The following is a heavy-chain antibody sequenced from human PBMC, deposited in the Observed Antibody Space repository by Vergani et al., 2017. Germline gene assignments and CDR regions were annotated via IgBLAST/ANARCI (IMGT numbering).Heavy chain of an antibody. Sequence: EVKLVEPGGGLVKPGGSLRLSCAASGFTFSSYSMNWVRQAPGKGLEWVASISSSSSSIYYADSLKGRFTIPRDNAKNSLYLQMNSLRAEDTAVYYCASPARERFPDQDYYFDYWGQGTLVTVSS. CDR2: ISSSSSSI. V-gene: IGHV3-21*01. D-gene: IGHD1-1*01. J-gene: IGHJ4*02. CDR3: ASPARERFPDQDYYFDY. CDR1: GFTFSSYS.